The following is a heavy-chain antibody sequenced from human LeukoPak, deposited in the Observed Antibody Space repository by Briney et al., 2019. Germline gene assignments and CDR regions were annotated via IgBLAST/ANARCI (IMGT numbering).Heavy chain of an antibody. D-gene: IGHD1-26*01. CDR1: GFNFDDYA. V-gene: IGHV3-9*01. CDR3: AKVLGGEPKIYYFDY. Sequence: GRSLRLSCAASGFNFDDYAMHWVRQAPGKGLEWVSGISWNSGSIGYADTVKGRFTISRDNAKNSLYLQMNSLRAEDTALYYCAKVLGGEPKIYYFDYWGQGTLVTVSS. J-gene: IGHJ4*02. CDR2: ISWNSGSI.